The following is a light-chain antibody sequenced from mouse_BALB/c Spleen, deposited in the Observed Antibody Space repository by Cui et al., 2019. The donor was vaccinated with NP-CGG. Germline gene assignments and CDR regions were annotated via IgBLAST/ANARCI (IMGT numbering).Light chain of an antibody. CDR2: GTN. CDR3: ALWYSNHWV. V-gene: IGLV1*01. Sequence: QAFVTQEFATTTSPGETVTLSCRSSTGTITTSNYANWVQEKPNHLFTGLIGGTNNRAPGVPARFSGSLIGDKAALTITGAQTEDEAIYFCALWYSNHWVFGGGTKLTVL. J-gene: IGLJ1*01. CDR1: TGTITTSNY.